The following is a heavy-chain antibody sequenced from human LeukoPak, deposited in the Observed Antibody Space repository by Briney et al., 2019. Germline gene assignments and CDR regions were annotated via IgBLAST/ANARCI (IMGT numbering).Heavy chain of an antibody. Sequence: GGSLRLSCAASGFTFSSYGMHGDRQAPGKGLEGVAVIWYDGSNKYYADSVKGRFTISRDNSKNTLYLQMNSLRAEDTAVYYCAKGGSGWYKPGQSHFDYWGQGTLVTVSS. CDR2: IWYDGSNK. J-gene: IGHJ4*02. V-gene: IGHV3-30*02. D-gene: IGHD6-19*01. CDR3: AKGGSGWYKPGQSHFDY. CDR1: GFTFSSYG.